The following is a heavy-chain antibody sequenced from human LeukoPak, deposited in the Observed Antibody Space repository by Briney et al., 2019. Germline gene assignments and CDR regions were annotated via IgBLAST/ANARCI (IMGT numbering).Heavy chain of an antibody. V-gene: IGHV4-34*01. CDR1: GGSFSDYF. CDR2: VSHSGST. D-gene: IGHD3-22*01. J-gene: IGHJ4*02. Sequence: PSETLSLTCAVYGGSFSDYFWSWIRQPPGKGLEWIGEVSHSGSTTYDPSLRSRVTISGDTSKKQFSLKLSSVTAADTAVYYCVTYYYGSSAPKRNYWGQGILVTVSS. CDR3: VTYYYGSSAPKRNY.